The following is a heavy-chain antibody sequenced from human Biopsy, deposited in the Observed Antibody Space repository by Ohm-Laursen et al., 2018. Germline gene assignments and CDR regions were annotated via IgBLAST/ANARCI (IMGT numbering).Heavy chain of an antibody. D-gene: IGHD4/OR15-4a*01. CDR3: ARDVAGRGASFFDF. CDR2: ISVYNGNT. J-gene: IGHJ4*02. V-gene: IGHV1-18*01. CDR1: GYTFGNYG. Sequence: AASVKVSCKASGYTFGNYGISWVRQAPGQGLERMGWISVYNGNTDYPHKFQGRVTLTTDTSTSTAYMELRSLTSDDTAIYYCARDVAGRGASFFDFWGQGTSVTVSS.